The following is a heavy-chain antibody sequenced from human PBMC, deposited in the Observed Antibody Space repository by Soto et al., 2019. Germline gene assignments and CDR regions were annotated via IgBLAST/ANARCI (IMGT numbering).Heavy chain of an antibody. CDR2: IYYSGST. V-gene: IGHV4-31*03. CDR3: ARVIFGSGSYHTFDY. J-gene: IGHJ4*02. Sequence: QVQLQESGPGLVKPSQTLSLTCTVSGGSISSGGYYWSWIRQHPGKGLQWIGYIYYSGSTYYNPSLKSRVTISVDTSKNQFSLKLSSVTAADTAVYYCARVIFGSGSYHTFDYWGQGTLVTVSS. D-gene: IGHD3-10*01. CDR1: GGSISSGGYY.